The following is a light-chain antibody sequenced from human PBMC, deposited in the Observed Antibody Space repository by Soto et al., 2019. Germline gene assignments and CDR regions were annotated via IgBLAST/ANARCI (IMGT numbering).Light chain of an antibody. CDR2: GAS. CDR1: QNIGSN. Sequence: EIVMTQSPATLSVSPGERATLSCRASQNIGSNLVWYQQIPGQAPRLLIYGASSRATGIPDRFSGSGSGTDFTLTISRLEPEDFAVYYCQQYGSSPLYTFGQG. V-gene: IGKV3-20*01. J-gene: IGKJ2*01. CDR3: QQYGSSPLYT.